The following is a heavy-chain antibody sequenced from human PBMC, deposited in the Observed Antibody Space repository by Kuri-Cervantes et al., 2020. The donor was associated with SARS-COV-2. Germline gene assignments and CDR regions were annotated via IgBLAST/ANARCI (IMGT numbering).Heavy chain of an antibody. D-gene: IGHD2-2*01. CDR2: ISGSGGST. CDR1: GFTFSSYA. CDR3: ATDIVVVPAVPDLFDY. V-gene: IGHV3-23*01. Sequence: GESLKISCAASGFTFSSYAMSWVRQAPGKGLEWVSAISGSGGSTYYADSVKDRFTISRDNSKNTLYLQMNSLRAEDTAVYYCATDIVVVPAVPDLFDYWGQGTLVTVSS. J-gene: IGHJ4*02.